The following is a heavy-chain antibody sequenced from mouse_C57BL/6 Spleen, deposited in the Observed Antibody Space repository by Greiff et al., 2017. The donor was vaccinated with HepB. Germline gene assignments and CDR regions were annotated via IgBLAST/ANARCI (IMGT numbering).Heavy chain of an antibody. D-gene: IGHD2-2*01. J-gene: IGHJ4*01. CDR3: ARFYYGYDAAMDY. V-gene: IGHV1-54*01. CDR2: INPGSGGT. Sequence: VQLQESGAELVRPGTSVKVSCKASGYAFTNYLIEWVKQRPGQGLEWIGVINPGSGGTNYNEKFKGKATLTADKSSSTAYMQLSSLTSEDSAVYFCARFYYGYDAAMDYWGQGTSVTVSS. CDR1: GYAFTNYL.